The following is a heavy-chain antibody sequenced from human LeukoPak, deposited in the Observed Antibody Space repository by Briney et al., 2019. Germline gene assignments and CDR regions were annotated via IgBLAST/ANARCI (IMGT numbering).Heavy chain of an antibody. J-gene: IGHJ2*01. CDR2: ISSSSSYI. Sequence: PGGSLRLSCAASGFTFSSYSMNWVRQAPGKGLEWVSSISSSSSYIYYADSVKGRFTISRDNAKNSLYLQMNSLRAEDMALYYCAKGAIGDYALEDWYFDLWGRGTLVTVSS. V-gene: IGHV3-21*04. CDR1: GFTFSSYS. CDR3: AKGAIGDYALEDWYFDL. D-gene: IGHD4-17*01.